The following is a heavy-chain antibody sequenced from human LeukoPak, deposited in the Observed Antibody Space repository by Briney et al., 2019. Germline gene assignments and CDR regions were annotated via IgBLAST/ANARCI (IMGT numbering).Heavy chain of an antibody. CDR3: AKDVGTLLLYYGMDV. D-gene: IGHD2-15*01. Sequence: GGSLRLSCAASGFTFSSYAMSWVRQAPGKGLEWVSAISGSGGSTYYADSVKGRFTISRDNSKNPLYLQMNSLRAEDTAVYYCAKDVGTLLLYYGMDVWGQGTTVTVSS. V-gene: IGHV3-23*01. J-gene: IGHJ6*02. CDR1: GFTFSSYA. CDR2: ISGSGGST.